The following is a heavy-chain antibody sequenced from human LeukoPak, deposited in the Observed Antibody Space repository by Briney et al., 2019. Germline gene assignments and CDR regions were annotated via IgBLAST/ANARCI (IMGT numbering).Heavy chain of an antibody. CDR1: GFTFSSYS. J-gene: IGHJ5*02. V-gene: IGHV3-21*01. Sequence: GGSLRLSCAASGFTFSSYSMNWVRQAPGKGLEWVSSISSSSSYIYYADSVKGRFTISRDNAKNSLYLQMNSLRAEDTAVYYCARDLYSSSWYGGLKNWFDPWGQGTLVTVSP. CDR3: ARDLYSSSWYGGLKNWFDP. CDR2: ISSSSSYI. D-gene: IGHD6-13*01.